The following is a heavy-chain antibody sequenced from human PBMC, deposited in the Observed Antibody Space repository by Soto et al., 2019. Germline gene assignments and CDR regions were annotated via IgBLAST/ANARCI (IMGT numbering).Heavy chain of an antibody. CDR3: ARDHRITIFGVGHHDAFDI. CDR1: GFTFSSYE. CDR2: ISSSGSTI. V-gene: IGHV3-48*03. J-gene: IGHJ3*02. Sequence: PGGSLRLSCAASGFTFSSYEMNWVRQAPGKGLEWVSYISSSGSTIYYADSVKGRFTISRDNAKNSLYLQMNSLRAEDTAVYYCARDHRITIFGVGHHDAFDIWGQGTMVTVSS. D-gene: IGHD3-3*01.